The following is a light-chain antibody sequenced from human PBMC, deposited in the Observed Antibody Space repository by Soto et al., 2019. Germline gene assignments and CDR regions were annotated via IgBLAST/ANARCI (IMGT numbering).Light chain of an antibody. CDR1: SSDVGGYNY. J-gene: IGLJ1*01. Sequence: QSVLTQPASVSGSPGQSITISCTGTSSDVGGYNYVSWYQQHPGKAPKLMIYEVSNRPSGVSNRFSGSKSGNTASLTISGLQAEDEADYFCNSYGSTSTRYVFGTGTKVNVL. CDR3: NSYGSTSTRYV. V-gene: IGLV2-14*01. CDR2: EVS.